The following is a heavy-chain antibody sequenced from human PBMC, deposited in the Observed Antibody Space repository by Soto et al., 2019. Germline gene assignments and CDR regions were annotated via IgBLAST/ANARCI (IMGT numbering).Heavy chain of an antibody. CDR1: VGSVSSSGYY. Sequence: SSETLSLTCTVFVGSVSSSGYYWGWIRQPPGEGLEWSGSIYYSGSTYDNPSLKSRVTISVDTSKNQFSLKPSSVTASDTAVYYCARHQGGRFSVAFDVWGQGTIVTVSS. V-gene: IGHV4-39*01. J-gene: IGHJ3*01. D-gene: IGHD3-3*01. CDR3: ARHQGGRFSVAFDV. CDR2: IYYSGST.